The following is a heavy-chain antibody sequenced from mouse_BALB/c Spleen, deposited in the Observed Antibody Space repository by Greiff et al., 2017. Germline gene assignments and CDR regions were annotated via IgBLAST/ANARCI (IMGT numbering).Heavy chain of an antibody. V-gene: IGHV2-9*02. CDR2: IWAGGST. CDR1: GFSLTSYG. J-gene: IGHJ2*01. D-gene: IGHD1-1*01. Sequence: VQLKESGPGLVAPSQSLSITCTVSGFSLTSYGVHWVRQPPGKGLEWLGVIWAGGSTNYNSALMSRLSISKDNSKSQVFLKMNSLQTDDTAMYYGAREDYYGSSYPSYWGQGTTLTVSS. CDR3: AREDYYGSSYPSY.